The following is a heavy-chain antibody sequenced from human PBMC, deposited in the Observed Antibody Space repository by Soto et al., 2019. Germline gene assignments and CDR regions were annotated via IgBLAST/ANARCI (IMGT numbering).Heavy chain of an antibody. V-gene: IGHV1-69*12. J-gene: IGHJ6*02. CDR3: ARVRDIVLVPAAMSGPEYYYYYGMDV. Sequence: QVQLVQPGAEVKKPGSSVKVSCKASGGTFSSYAISWVRQAPGQGLEWMGGIIPIFGTANYAQKFQGRVTITADESTSTAYMELSSMRSEDTAVYYCARVRDIVLVPAAMSGPEYYYYYGMDVWGQGTTVTVSS. CDR2: IIPIFGTA. D-gene: IGHD2-2*01. CDR1: GGTFSSYA.